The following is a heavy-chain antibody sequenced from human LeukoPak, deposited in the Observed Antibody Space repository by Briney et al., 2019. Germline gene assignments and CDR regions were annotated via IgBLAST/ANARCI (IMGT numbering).Heavy chain of an antibody. J-gene: IGHJ4*02. CDR1: GFTFSNYW. Sequence: GGSLRLSCAASGFTFSNYWMHWVRHAPGKGLVWVSHINADGTSTTYADSVKGRFTISRDNAKNTLYLQMNSLRAEDTAVYYCARDRWLLDYWGQGTPVTVSS. CDR2: INADGTST. CDR3: ARDRWLLDY. D-gene: IGHD4-23*01. V-gene: IGHV3-74*01.